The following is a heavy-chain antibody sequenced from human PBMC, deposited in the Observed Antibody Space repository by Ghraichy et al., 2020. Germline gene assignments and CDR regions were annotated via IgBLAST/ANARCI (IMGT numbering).Heavy chain of an antibody. Sequence: SETLSLTCAVYGGSFSGYYWSWIRQPPGKGLEWIGEINHSGSTNYNPSLKSRVTISVDTSKNQFSLKLSSVTAADTAVYYCARVRDGYNYLKAGSHYFDYWGQGTLVTVSS. CDR1: GGSFSGYY. CDR2: INHSGST. CDR3: ARVRDGYNYLKAGSHYFDY. V-gene: IGHV4-34*01. J-gene: IGHJ4*02. D-gene: IGHD5-24*01.